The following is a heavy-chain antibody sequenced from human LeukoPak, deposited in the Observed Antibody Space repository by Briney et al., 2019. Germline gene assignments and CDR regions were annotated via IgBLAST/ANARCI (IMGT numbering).Heavy chain of an antibody. J-gene: IGHJ4*02. CDR3: AREQKAYSNYPNYDY. V-gene: IGHV3-30*04. Sequence: GGSLRLSCAASGFTFSSYAMSWVRQAPGKGLEWVALISFDGSNKYYADSVKGRFTISRDNSKNTLYLQMNSLRAEDTAIYYCAREQKAYSNYPNYDYWGQGTLVTVSS. CDR2: ISFDGSNK. CDR1: GFTFSSYA. D-gene: IGHD4-11*01.